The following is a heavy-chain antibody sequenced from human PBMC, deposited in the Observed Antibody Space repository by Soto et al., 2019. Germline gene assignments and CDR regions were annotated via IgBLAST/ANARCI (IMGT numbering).Heavy chain of an antibody. CDR1: GYTFTSYA. CDR3: ARDYGDFPAFDY. CDR2: INAGNGNT. J-gene: IGHJ4*02. V-gene: IGHV1-3*01. D-gene: IGHD4-17*01. Sequence: ASEKVSCKASGYTFTSYAMHWVRQAPGQRLEWMGWINAGNGNTKYSQKFQVRVTITRDTSASTAYMELSSLRSEDTAVYYCARDYGDFPAFDYWGQGTLVTVSS.